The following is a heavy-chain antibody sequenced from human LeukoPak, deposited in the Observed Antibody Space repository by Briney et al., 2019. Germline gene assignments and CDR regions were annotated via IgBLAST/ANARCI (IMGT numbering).Heavy chain of an antibody. V-gene: IGHV3-30-3*01. D-gene: IGHD1-26*01. J-gene: IGHJ4*02. Sequence: PGRSLRLPCAVSGFTFSNYAMHWVRQAPGKGLEWVAAISHDGSNEYYAESVKGRITVSRDTSENTLYLQMNSLRAEDTAVYYCARDLSGSYIFDYWGQGTLVTVSS. CDR2: ISHDGSNE. CDR3: ARDLSGSYIFDY. CDR1: GFTFSNYA.